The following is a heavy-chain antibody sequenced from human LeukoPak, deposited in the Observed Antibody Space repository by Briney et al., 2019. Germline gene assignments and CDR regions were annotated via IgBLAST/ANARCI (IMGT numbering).Heavy chain of an antibody. J-gene: IGHJ4*02. CDR3: ARDQGDCYDC. CDR1: GFTLSSYD. CDR2: MCIAGDT. D-gene: IGHD2-21*01. Sequence: QTGGSLRLSCAASGFTLSSYDMRWGRHATGKGVEWVSAMCIAGDTYYPGYVKGRFTISRENAKNSLYLQMNSLRAGDTAVYYCARDQGDCYDCWRRGTLVTVSS. V-gene: IGHV3-13*01.